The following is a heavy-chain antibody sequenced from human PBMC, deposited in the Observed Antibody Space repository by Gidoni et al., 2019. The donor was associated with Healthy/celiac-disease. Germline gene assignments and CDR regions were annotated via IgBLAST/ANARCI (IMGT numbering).Heavy chain of an antibody. J-gene: IGHJ4*02. CDR3: ARGDGGVYY. D-gene: IGHD6-13*01. V-gene: IGHV4-34*01. CDR1: GGSFSGYY. CDR2: INHSGST. Sequence: QVQLKQWGAGLLKPSETLSLTCAVYGGSFSGYYWSWIRQPPGKGLEWIAEINHSGSTNYNPSLKSRVTISVDTSKNQFSLKLSSVTAADTAVYYCARGDGGVYYWGQGTLVTVSS.